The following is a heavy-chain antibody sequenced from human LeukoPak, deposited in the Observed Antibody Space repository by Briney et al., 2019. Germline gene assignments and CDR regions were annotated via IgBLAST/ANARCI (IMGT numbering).Heavy chain of an antibody. D-gene: IGHD6-19*01. V-gene: IGHV4-30-2*01. CDR1: GGSISSGGYS. J-gene: IGHJ5*02. CDR2: IYHSGST. CDR3: ARLWRQWLTNWFDP. Sequence: PSETLSLTCAVSGGSISSGGYSWSWIRQPPGKGLEWIGYIYHSGSTYYNPSLKSRVTISVDTSKNQFSLKLSSVTAADTAVYYCARLWRQWLTNWFDPWGQGTLVTVSS.